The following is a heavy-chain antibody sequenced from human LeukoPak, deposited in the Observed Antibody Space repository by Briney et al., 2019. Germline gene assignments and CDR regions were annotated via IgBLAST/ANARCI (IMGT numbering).Heavy chain of an antibody. Sequence: ASVKVSCKASGYTFTSYGISWVRQAPGQGLEWMGWISAYNGNTNYAQKLQGRVTMTTDTSTSTAYMELRSLRSDDTAVYYCAREKSDTAMAHYYYYYMDVWGTGTTVTVSS. J-gene: IGHJ6*03. D-gene: IGHD5-18*01. V-gene: IGHV1-18*01. CDR2: ISAYNGNT. CDR3: AREKSDTAMAHYYYYYMDV. CDR1: GYTFTSYG.